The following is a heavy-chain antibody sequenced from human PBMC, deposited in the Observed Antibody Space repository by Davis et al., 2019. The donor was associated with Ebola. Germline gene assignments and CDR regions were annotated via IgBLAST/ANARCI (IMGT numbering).Heavy chain of an antibody. CDR1: GFTFGDYA. CDR2: IRSKAYGGTT. Sequence: PGGSLRLSCTASGFTFGDYAMSWFRQAPGKGLEWVGFIRSKAYGGTTEYAASVKGRFTISRHDSKSIAYLQMNSLKTEDTAVYYCTRIKYCSSTSCPPPGRWGQGTLVTVSS. D-gene: IGHD2-2*01. J-gene: IGHJ4*02. CDR3: TRIKYCSSTSCPPPGR. V-gene: IGHV3-49*03.